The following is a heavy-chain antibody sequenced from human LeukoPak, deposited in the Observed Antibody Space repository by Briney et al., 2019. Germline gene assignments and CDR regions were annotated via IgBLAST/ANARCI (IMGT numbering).Heavy chain of an antibody. J-gene: IGHJ4*02. Sequence: GGSLRLSCAASGFTFSSYSMNWVRQAPGKGLEWVSSISSSSSYIYYADSVKGRFTISRDNAKNSLYLQMNSLRAEDTAVYYCARDPGGSGCYWEKHFDYWGQGTLVTVSS. CDR1: GFTFSSYS. CDR3: ARDPGGSGCYWEKHFDY. D-gene: IGHD3-22*01. V-gene: IGHV3-21*01. CDR2: ISSSSSYI.